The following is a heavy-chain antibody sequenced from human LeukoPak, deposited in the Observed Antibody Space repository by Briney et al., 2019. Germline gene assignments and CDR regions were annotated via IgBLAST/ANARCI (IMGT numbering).Heavy chain of an antibody. CDR1: GYTFTSYY. CDR3: ARVRRDSSSSGTDLFDY. D-gene: IGHD6-6*01. Sequence: ASVTVSCKASGYTFTSYYMHWVRQAPGQGLEWMGIINPSGGGTSYAQKFQGRVTMTRDMSTSTVYMELSSLRSEDTAVYYCARVRRDSSSSGTDLFDYWGQGTLVTVSS. V-gene: IGHV1-46*01. J-gene: IGHJ4*02. CDR2: INPSGGGT.